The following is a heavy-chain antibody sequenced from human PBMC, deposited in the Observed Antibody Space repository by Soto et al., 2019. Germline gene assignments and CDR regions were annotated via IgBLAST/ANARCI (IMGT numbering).Heavy chain of an antibody. Sequence: SETLSLTCNVSGGSFNYNHWSWIRQSPGKGLDWIGDINHDGDTYYNPSLKSRLVISVDTSKSQFSLRLSSVTAADTAVYYCARXPRNAPMVRGIIGFFGPWGPGTLVTVSS. CDR1: GGSFNYNH. CDR2: INHDGDT. CDR3: ARXPRNAPMVRGIIGFFGP. D-gene: IGHD3-10*01. J-gene: IGHJ5*02. V-gene: IGHV4-34*01.